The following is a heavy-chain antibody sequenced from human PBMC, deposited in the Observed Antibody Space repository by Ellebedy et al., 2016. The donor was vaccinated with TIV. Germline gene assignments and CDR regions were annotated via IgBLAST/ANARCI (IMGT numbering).Heavy chain of an antibody. V-gene: IGHV3-7*01. J-gene: IGHJ4*02. CDR3: ARTGYSWGGLDR. D-gene: IGHD2-15*01. CDR2: IKEDGSEK. CDR1: GFTFTSYC. Sequence: GGSLRLSXAASGFTFTSYCMNWVRQAPGKGLEWVANIKEDGSEKYYVDSVRGRFTISRDNAMNSLYLQMNSLSPEDTALYYCARTGYSWGGLDRWGQGTLVTVSA.